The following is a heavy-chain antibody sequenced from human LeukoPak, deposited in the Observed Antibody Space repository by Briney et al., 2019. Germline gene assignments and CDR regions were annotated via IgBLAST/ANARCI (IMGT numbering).Heavy chain of an antibody. V-gene: IGHV4-34*01. CDR1: GGSFSCYY. CDR3: ARGRYGYSWFDP. J-gene: IGHJ5*02. D-gene: IGHD5-18*01. CDR2: INHSGST. Sequence: PSETLSLTCAVYGGSFSCYYWSWIRQPPGKGLEWIGEINHSGSTNYNPSLKSRVTISVDTSKNQFSLKLSSVTAADTAVYYCARGRYGYSWFDPWGQGTLVTVSS.